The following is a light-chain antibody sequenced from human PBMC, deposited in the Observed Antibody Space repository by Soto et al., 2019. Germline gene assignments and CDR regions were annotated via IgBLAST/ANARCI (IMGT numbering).Light chain of an antibody. CDR1: SSDVGDYNY. J-gene: IGLJ2*01. Sequence: QSVLTQPPSASGSPGQSVTIPCTGTSSDVGDYNYVSWYQQHPGKVPKLIIYEVNKRPSGVPDRFSGSKSGNTASLIVSGLQAEDEADYYCSSFVGSPVVFGGGTKVTVL. CDR2: EVN. CDR3: SSFVGSPVV. V-gene: IGLV2-8*01.